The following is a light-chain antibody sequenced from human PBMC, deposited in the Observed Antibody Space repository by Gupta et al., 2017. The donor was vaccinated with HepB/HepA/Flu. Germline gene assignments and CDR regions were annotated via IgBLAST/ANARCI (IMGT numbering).Light chain of an antibody. CDR1: SSDVGGYTY. CDR3: SSYTDSNTVV. Sequence: QSALTQTASVSGSPGQSIIISCTGTSSDVGGYTYVCWYQQKPGKAPKLLIYDVSNRPSGASNRFSCSKSGNTASLTISGLQTEDEADYYCSSYTDSNTVVFGGGTKVTVL. J-gene: IGLJ3*02. CDR2: DVS. V-gene: IGLV2-14*03.